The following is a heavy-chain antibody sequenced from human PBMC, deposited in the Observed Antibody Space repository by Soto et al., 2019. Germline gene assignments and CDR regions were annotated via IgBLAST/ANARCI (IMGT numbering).Heavy chain of an antibody. J-gene: IGHJ6*02. CDR2: INPSGGST. CDR1: GYTFTSYY. V-gene: IGHV1-46*01. CDR3: ARVRITMVRAAYYYYGMDV. Sequence: ASVKVSCKASGYTFTSYYMHWVRQAPGQGLEWMGIINPSGGSTSYAQKFQGRVTMTRDTSTSTVYMELSSLRSEDTAVYYCARVRITMVRAAYYYYGMDVWGQGTTVTVSS. D-gene: IGHD3-10*01.